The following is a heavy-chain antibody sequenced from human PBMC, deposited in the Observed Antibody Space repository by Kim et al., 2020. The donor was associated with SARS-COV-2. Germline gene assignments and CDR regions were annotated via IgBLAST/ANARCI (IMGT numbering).Heavy chain of an antibody. J-gene: IGHJ4*02. D-gene: IGHD3-22*01. CDR3: TTLYYDSSGYFY. V-gene: IGHV3-15*01. Sequence: DYAAPVKCRFTISRDDSKNTLYLQMNSLKTEDTAVYYCTTLYYDSSGYFYWGQGTLVTVSS.